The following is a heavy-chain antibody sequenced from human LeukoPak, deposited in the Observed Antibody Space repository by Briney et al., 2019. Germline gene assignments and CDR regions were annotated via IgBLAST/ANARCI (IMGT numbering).Heavy chain of an antibody. D-gene: IGHD2-15*01. Sequence: GGSLRLSCAASGFTLSNYAMSWVRQAPGGGLEWVSAISGSGDTTFHADSVEGRFTTSRDNSRKTLSLQMSGLRVEDSAVYFCAKDTSAWWYHRAYMNVWGAGTTVTVSS. J-gene: IGHJ6*03. CDR3: AKDTSAWWYHRAYMNV. CDR2: ISGSGDTT. V-gene: IGHV3-23*01. CDR1: GFTLSNYA.